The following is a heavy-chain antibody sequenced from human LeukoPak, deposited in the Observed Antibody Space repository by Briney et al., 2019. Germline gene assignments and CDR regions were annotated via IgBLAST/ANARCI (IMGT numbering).Heavy chain of an antibody. J-gene: IGHJ4*02. Sequence: SETLCLTCTVSGGSISSSSYYWGWIRQPPGKGLEWIGSIYYSGSTYYNPSLKSRVTISVDTSKNQFSLKMSSVTTADTAVYYCATNQHPSRTESRVGSSCRLNVDYWGQGTLVTVSS. CDR3: ATNQHPSRTESRVGSSCRLNVDY. CDR2: IYYSGST. V-gene: IGHV4-39*01. CDR1: GGSISSSSYY. D-gene: IGHD6-6*01.